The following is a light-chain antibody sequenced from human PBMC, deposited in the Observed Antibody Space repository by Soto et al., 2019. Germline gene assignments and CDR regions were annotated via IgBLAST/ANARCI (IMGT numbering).Light chain of an antibody. CDR2: DAS. V-gene: IGKV1-33*01. Sequence: IQMTQSPSSLSASVGDIVTITCQASQDISNYLNWYQQKPGKAPKLLIYDASNLETGVPSRFSGSGSGTDFTFTISSLQPEDIATYYCQQNDNLPLTFGGGTKVAIK. CDR3: QQNDNLPLT. CDR1: QDISNY. J-gene: IGKJ4*01.